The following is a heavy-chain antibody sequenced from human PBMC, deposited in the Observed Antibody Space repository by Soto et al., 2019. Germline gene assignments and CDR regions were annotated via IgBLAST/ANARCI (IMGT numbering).Heavy chain of an antibody. J-gene: IGHJ5*02. D-gene: IGHD6-19*01. CDR1: GGSISSYY. CDR3: ARAERGIAVAGNWFDP. V-gene: IGHV4-59*01. CDR2: IYYSGST. Sequence: SETLSLTCTVSGGSISSYYWSWIRQPPRKGLEWIGYIYYSGSTNYNPSLKSRVTISVDTSKNQFSLKLSSVTAADTAVYYCARAERGIAVAGNWFDPWGQGTLVTVSS.